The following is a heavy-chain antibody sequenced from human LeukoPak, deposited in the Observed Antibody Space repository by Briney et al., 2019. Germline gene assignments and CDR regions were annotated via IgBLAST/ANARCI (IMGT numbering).Heavy chain of an antibody. CDR3: AGGDPSFSTLDL. CDR2: INDSGDT. D-gene: IGHD3-10*01. CDR1: GGSFSDYY. Sequence: PSETLSLTCAVYGGSFSDYYWTWIRQSPGRGLEWIGEINDSGDTRSNPSLKSRVSISTDTSRNQFSLNMSSVTAADTAVYYCAGGDPSFSTLDLWGQGSLITVSS. V-gene: IGHV4-34*01. J-gene: IGHJ5*02.